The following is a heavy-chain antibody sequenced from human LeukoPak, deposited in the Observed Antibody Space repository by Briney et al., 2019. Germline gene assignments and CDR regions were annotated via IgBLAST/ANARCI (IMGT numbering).Heavy chain of an antibody. Sequence: PSETLSLTCTVSGGSISSYYWSWIRQPPGKGLEWIGYIYYSGSTNYNPSLKSRATISVDTSKNQFSLKLSSVTAADTAVYYCARDLLTSSQYSSGWYDAFDIWGQGTMVTVSS. V-gene: IGHV4-59*01. CDR3: ARDLLTSSQYSSGWYDAFDI. CDR1: GGSISSYY. D-gene: IGHD6-19*01. J-gene: IGHJ3*02. CDR2: IYYSGST.